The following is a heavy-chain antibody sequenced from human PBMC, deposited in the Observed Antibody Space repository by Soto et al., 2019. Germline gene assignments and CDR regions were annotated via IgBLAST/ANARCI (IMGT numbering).Heavy chain of an antibody. J-gene: IGHJ4*02. CDR3: ARPPGYISDWYYSDF. CDR1: GYTFINYY. D-gene: IGHD3-9*01. Sequence: ASVKISCNDSGYTFINYYMHWGRQAPGQGFEWMGRISTKSGGTNYAQKLQGRVSMTWDTSLKTAYMELSRLRSEDTAVYYCARPPGYISDWYYSDFPGQGPLVTLSS. V-gene: IGHV1-2*02. CDR2: ISTKSGGT.